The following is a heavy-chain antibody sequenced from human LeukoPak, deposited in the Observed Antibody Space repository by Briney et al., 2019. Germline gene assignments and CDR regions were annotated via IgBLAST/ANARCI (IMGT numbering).Heavy chain of an antibody. D-gene: IGHD1-26*01. J-gene: IGHJ5*02. Sequence: SETLSLTCAVYGGSLSGYYWSWIRQPPGKGLEWIGEINHSGSTNYNPSLKSRVTISVDTSKNQFSLKLSSVTAADTAVYYCARGSPLIVGATGWFDPWGQGTLVTVSS. V-gene: IGHV4-34*01. CDR3: ARGSPLIVGATGWFDP. CDR2: INHSGST. CDR1: GGSLSGYY.